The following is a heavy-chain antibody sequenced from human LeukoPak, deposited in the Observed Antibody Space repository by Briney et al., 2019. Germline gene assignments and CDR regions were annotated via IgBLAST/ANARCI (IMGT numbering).Heavy chain of an antibody. D-gene: IGHD2-15*01. J-gene: IGHJ4*02. V-gene: IGHV4-34*01. Sequence: SETLSLTCAVYGGSFSGYYWSWIRQPPGKGLERIGEMNNSGSTNYNPTLKSRVTISVDTSKNQFSLKLSSVTAADTAVYYCARGPAKDRRWDYWGQGTLVTVSS. CDR1: GGSFSGYY. CDR2: MNNSGST. CDR3: ARGPAKDRRWDY.